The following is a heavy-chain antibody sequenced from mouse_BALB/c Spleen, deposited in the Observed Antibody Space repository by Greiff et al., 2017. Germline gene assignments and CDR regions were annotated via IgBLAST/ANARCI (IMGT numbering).Heavy chain of an antibody. Sequence: EVKLVESGGGLVQPGGSRKLSCAASGFTFSSFGMHWVRQAPEKGLEWVAYISSGSSTIYYADTVKGRFTISRDNPKNTLLLQMTSLRSEDTAMYYCARTTYYFDYWGQGTTLTVSS. J-gene: IGHJ2*01. CDR3: ARTTYYFDY. V-gene: IGHV5-17*02. CDR2: ISSGSSTI. D-gene: IGHD1-1*01. CDR1: GFTFSSFG.